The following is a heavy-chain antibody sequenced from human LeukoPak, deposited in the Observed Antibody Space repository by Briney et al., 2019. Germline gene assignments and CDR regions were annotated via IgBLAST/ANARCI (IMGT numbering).Heavy chain of an antibody. CDR2: IYPGDSDT. CDR1: GYSFTRNW. J-gene: IGHJ4*02. D-gene: IGHD3-16*02. Sequence: GESLKISCKGSGYSFTRNWIGWVRQMPGKGLEWMGIIYPGDSDTRYSPSFQGQVTISADKSISTAYLQWSSLKASDTAMYYCARLGDDYVWGSYRWALDYWGQGTLVTVSS. V-gene: IGHV5-51*01. CDR3: ARLGDDYVWGSYRWALDY.